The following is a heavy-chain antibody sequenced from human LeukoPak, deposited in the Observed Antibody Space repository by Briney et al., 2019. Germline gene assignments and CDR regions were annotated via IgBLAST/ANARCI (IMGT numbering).Heavy chain of an antibody. D-gene: IGHD3-22*01. CDR1: GFTFSSYA. CDR2: ISGSGGST. V-gene: IGHV3-23*01. CDR3: AKDRFYYDSSGIDAFDI. J-gene: IGHJ3*02. Sequence: PGGSLRLSRAASGFTFSSYAMSWARQAPGKGLEWVSAISGSGGSTYYADSVKGRFTISRDNSKNTLYLRMNSLRAEDTAVYYCAKDRFYYDSSGIDAFDIWGQGTMVTVSS.